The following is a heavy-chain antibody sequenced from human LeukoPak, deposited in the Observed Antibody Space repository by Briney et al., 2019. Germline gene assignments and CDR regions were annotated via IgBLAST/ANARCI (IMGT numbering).Heavy chain of an antibody. D-gene: IGHD1-1*01. J-gene: IGHJ6*03. V-gene: IGHV3-23*01. CDR3: AKQYKSYSYYYYMDV. CDR1: GFTLSSYV. Sequence: GGSLRLSCAASGFTLSSYVMSWVRQAPGKGLEWVSGIRGSGGTTYYADSVKGRFTISRDNSKNTLYLQMNSLRAEDTAVYYCAKQYKSYSYYYYMDVRGKGTTVTVSS. CDR2: IRGSGGTT.